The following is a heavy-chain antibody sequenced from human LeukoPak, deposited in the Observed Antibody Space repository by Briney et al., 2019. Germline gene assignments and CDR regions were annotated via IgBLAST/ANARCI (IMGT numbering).Heavy chain of an antibody. Sequence: SETLSLTCIVSGGSISSYYWSWIRQPPGKGLEWIGYIYYSRITNYNPSLKSRVTISVDTSKNQFSLKLSSVTAADTAVYYCARDYGSGSSYPFDYWGQGTLVTVSS. CDR3: ARDYGSGSSYPFDY. CDR1: GGSISSYY. D-gene: IGHD3-10*01. J-gene: IGHJ4*02. CDR2: IYYSRIT. V-gene: IGHV4-59*01.